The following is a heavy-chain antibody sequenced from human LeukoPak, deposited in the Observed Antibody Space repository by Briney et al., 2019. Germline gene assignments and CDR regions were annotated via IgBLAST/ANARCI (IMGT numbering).Heavy chain of an antibody. J-gene: IGHJ4*02. D-gene: IGHD3-3*01. CDR3: ARAIYDFWSGYYVGGDY. V-gene: IGHV1-2*02. CDR1: GYTFTGYY. Sequence: ASVKVSCKASGYTFTGYYMHWVRQAPGQGLEWMGWINPNSGGTNYAQKFQGRVTMTRDTSISTAYMELSRLRSDDTAVYYCARAIYDFWSGYYVGGDYWGQGTPVTVSS. CDR2: INPNSGGT.